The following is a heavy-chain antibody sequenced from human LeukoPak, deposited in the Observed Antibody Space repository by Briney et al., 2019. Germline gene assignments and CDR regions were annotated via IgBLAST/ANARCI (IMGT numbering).Heavy chain of an antibody. D-gene: IGHD6-13*01. CDR3: ARGGVLMEASSSSPQTP. V-gene: IGHV1-3*01. CDR1: GYTFTSYA. Sequence: ASVKVSCKASGYTFTSYAMHWVRQAPGQRLEWMGWINAGNGNTKYSQKFQGRVTITRDTSASTAYMELSSLRSEDTAVYCCARGGVLMEASSSSPQTPWGQGTLVTVSS. CDR2: INAGNGNT. J-gene: IGHJ4*02.